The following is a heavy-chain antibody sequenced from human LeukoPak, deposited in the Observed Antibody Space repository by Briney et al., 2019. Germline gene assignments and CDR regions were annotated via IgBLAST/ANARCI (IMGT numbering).Heavy chain of an antibody. CDR2: ISISGSSI. J-gene: IGHJ6*02. V-gene: IGHV3-48*03. CDR3: ARDPRCSSMSCYRSSFYGMDV. D-gene: IGHD2-2*01. Sequence: GGSLRLSCAASGFTFSSYEMNWVRQAPGKGLEWVSYISISGSSIYYADSVKGRFTISRDNAKNSLYLQMNSLRAEDTAVYYCARDPRCSSMSCYRSSFYGMDVWGQGTTVTVSS. CDR1: GFTFSSYE.